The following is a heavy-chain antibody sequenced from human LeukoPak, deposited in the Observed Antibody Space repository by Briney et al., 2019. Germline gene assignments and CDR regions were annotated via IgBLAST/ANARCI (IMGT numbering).Heavy chain of an antibody. CDR2: INPSGGST. J-gene: IGHJ3*02. CDR3: AKSAYSSGWPRGAFDI. D-gene: IGHD6-19*01. CDR1: GYTFTSYY. V-gene: IGHV1-46*01. Sequence: ASVKVSCKASGYTFTSYYMHWVRQAPGQGLEWMGIINPSGGSTSYAQKFQGRVTMTRDTSTSTVYMELSSLRAEDTALYYCAKSAYSSGWPRGAFDIWGQGTMVTVSS.